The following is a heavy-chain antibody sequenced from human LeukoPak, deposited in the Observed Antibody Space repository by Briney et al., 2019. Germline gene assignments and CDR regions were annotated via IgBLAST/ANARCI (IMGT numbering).Heavy chain of an antibody. D-gene: IGHD4-11*01. J-gene: IGHJ4*02. Sequence: GGSLRLSCAASAFAFSTYWMSWVRQTPGKGLEWVANIKQDGSEKYYVDSVRGRFTISRDNAKNSLYLQMNNLRAEDTAVYYCAKDKEPTTVTTPFFDSWGQGTLVTVSS. CDR3: AKDKEPTTVTTPFFDS. CDR1: AFAFSTYW. V-gene: IGHV3-7*03. CDR2: IKQDGSEK.